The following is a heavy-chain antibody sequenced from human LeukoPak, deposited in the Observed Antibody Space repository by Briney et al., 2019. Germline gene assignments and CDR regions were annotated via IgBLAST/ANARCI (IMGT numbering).Heavy chain of an antibody. D-gene: IGHD3-10*01. V-gene: IGHV3-48*03. Sequence: TGGSLRLSCVASGFTFSSYEMNWVRQAPGKGLEWVSYISSSGNSIFYADFVKGRFTISRDNAKNSLYLQMNSLRAEDTAVYYCGGTESSGDPVVDYWGQGTLVTVSS. CDR3: GGTESSGDPVVDY. J-gene: IGHJ4*02. CDR2: ISSSGNSI. CDR1: GFTFSSYE.